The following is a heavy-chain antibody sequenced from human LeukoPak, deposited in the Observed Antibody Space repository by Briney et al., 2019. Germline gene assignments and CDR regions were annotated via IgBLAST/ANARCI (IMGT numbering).Heavy chain of an antibody. V-gene: IGHV4-59*12. D-gene: IGHD3-22*01. Sequence: PSETLSLTCTVSGGSISSYHWSWIRQPPGKGLESIGYIYSSGSTHYNPSLKSRVTISVDTSKNQFSLKLSSVTAADTAVYYCARDDSSGYYNGAFDIWGQGTMVTVSS. CDR3: ARDDSSGYYNGAFDI. CDR2: IYSSGST. J-gene: IGHJ3*02. CDR1: GGSISSYH.